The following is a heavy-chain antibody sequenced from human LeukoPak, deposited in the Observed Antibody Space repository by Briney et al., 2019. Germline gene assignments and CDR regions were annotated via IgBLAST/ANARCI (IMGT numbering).Heavy chain of an antibody. J-gene: IGHJ4*02. Sequence: GGSLRLSCAASGFTFDDYAMHWVRQAPGKGLEWVSGISWNSGSIGYADSVKGRFTISRDNAKNSLYLQMNSLRAEDTALYYCAKASGIAVAGPPWYWGQGTLVTVSS. CDR2: ISWNSGSI. CDR3: AKASGIAVAGPPWY. D-gene: IGHD6-19*01. CDR1: GFTFDDYA. V-gene: IGHV3-9*01.